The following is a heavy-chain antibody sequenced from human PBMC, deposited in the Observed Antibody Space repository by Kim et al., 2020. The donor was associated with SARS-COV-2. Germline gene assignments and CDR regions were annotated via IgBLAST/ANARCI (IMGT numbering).Heavy chain of an antibody. CDR1: GFTFSSYA. Sequence: GGSLRLSCAASGFTFSSYAMSWVHQAPGKGLEWVSAISGSGGSTYYADSVKGRFTISRDNSKNTLYLQMNSLRAEDTAVYYCANPVLLWFGELLRKDDYWGQGTLVTVSS. CDR3: ANPVLLWFGELLRKDDY. J-gene: IGHJ4*02. D-gene: IGHD3-10*01. CDR2: ISGSGGST. V-gene: IGHV3-23*01.